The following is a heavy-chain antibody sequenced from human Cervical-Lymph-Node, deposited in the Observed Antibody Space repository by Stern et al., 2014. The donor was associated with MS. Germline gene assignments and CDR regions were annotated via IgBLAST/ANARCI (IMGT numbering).Heavy chain of an antibody. V-gene: IGHV1-2*05. J-gene: IGHJ4*02. D-gene: IGHD3-22*01. CDR2: INPISGAA. CDR1: GYIFTGYY. CDR3: ARTATYYYDPSGYFVLDF. Sequence: QVQLVQSGAEVKEPGASVKVSCKTSGYIFTGYYIHWVRQAPGQGLEWMGRINPISGAANYAQKFQGKVTLTNDSSIKTAYMEVTRLTSDDTGVYYCARTATYYYDPSGYFVLDFWGQGTQVTVSS.